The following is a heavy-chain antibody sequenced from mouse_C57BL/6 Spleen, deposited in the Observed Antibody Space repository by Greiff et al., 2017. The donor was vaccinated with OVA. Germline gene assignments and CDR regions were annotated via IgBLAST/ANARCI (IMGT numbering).Heavy chain of an antibody. CDR1: GYTFTDYE. J-gene: IGHJ2*01. D-gene: IGHD4-1*01. CDR2: IDPETGGT. Sequence: QVQLQQSGAELVRPGASVTLSCKASGYTFTDYEMHWVKQTPVHGLEWIGAIDPETGGTAYNQKFKGKAILTADKSSSTAYMELRSLTSEDSAVYYCTREGTGSDYWGQGTTLTVSS. V-gene: IGHV1-15*01. CDR3: TREGTGSDY.